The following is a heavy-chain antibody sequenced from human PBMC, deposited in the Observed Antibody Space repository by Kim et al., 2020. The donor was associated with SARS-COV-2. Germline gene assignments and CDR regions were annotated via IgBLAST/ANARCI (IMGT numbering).Heavy chain of an antibody. CDR3: AKAKGGSSWYKNGYGMDV. J-gene: IGHJ6*02. CDR1: GFTFSSYG. V-gene: IGHV3-30*18. Sequence: GGSLRLSCAASGFTFSSYGMLWVRQAPGKGLEWVAVISYDGSNKYYADSVKGRFTISRDNSKNTLYLQMNSLRAEDTAVYYCAKAKGGSSWYKNGYGMDVWGQGTTVTVSS. D-gene: IGHD6-13*01. CDR2: ISYDGSNK.